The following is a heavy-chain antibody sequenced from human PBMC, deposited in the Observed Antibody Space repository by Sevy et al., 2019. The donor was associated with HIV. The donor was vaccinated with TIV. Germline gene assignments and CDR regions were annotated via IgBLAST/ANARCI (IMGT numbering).Heavy chain of an antibody. D-gene: IGHD3-10*01. CDR2: ISSSSSYI. CDR1: GFTFSSYS. V-gene: IGHV3-21*01. CDR3: ARTADRDYYYYMDV. Sequence: GSLRLSCAASGFTFSSYSMNWVRQAPGKGLEWVSSISSSSSYIYYADSVKGRFTISRDNAKNSLYLQMNSLRAEDTAVYYCARTADRDYYYYMDVWGKGTTVTVSS. J-gene: IGHJ6*03.